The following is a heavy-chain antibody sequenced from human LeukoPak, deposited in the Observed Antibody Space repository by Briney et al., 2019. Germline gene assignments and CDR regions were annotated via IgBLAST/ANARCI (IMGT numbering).Heavy chain of an antibody. CDR2: ISYDGSNK. D-gene: IGHD2-8*01. CDR3: AKDPGDCTNGVCYTSGWFDP. Sequence: PGGSLRLSCAASGFTFSSYGMHWVRQAPGKGLEWVAVISYDGSNKYYADSVKGRFTISRDNSKNTLYLQMNSLRAEDTAVYYCAKDPGDCTNGVCYTSGWFDPWGQGTLVTVSS. CDR1: GFTFSSYG. J-gene: IGHJ5*02. V-gene: IGHV3-30*18.